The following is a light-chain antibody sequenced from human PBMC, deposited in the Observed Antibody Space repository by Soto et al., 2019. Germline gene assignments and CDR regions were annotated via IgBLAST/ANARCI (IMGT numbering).Light chain of an antibody. V-gene: IGLV1-44*01. J-gene: IGLJ1*01. CDR3: AALDDSRHGFHV. Sequence: QSVLTQPPSASGTPGQRVTISCSGSSSNIGGNTVNWYQQLPGAAPKLLIYSNNPRPSGVPARFSGSKSGTSASLAISGRQSEDEADYYFAALDDSRHGFHVFGTGTKLTVL. CDR2: SNN. CDR1: SSNIGGNT.